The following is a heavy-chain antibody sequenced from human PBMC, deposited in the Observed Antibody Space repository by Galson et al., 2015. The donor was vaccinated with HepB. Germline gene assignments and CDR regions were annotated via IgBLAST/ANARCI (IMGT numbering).Heavy chain of an antibody. CDR1: GFTFSSYG. CDR3: AKLYSRGVQISSYNWFDP. CDR2: IRYDGSNK. J-gene: IGHJ5*02. Sequence: SLRLPCAASGFTFSSYGMHWVRQAPGKGLEWVAFIRYDGSNKYYADSVKGRFTISRDNSKNTLYLQMNSLRAEDTAVYYCAKLYSRGVQISSYNWFDPWGQGTLVTVSS. V-gene: IGHV3-30*02. D-gene: IGHD3-10*01.